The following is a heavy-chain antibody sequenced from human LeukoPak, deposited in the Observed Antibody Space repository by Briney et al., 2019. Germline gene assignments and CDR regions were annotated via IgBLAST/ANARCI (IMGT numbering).Heavy chain of an antibody. CDR3: ARGGTAMVMLSPKDDY. Sequence: KPGGSLRLSCAASGFTFSSYSMNWVRQAPGKGLEWVSSISSSSYIYYADSVKGRFTISRDNAKNSLYLQMNSLRAEDTAVYYCARGGTAMVMLSPKDDYWGQGTLVTVSS. CDR2: ISSSSYI. J-gene: IGHJ4*02. D-gene: IGHD5-18*01. V-gene: IGHV3-21*01. CDR1: GFTFSSYS.